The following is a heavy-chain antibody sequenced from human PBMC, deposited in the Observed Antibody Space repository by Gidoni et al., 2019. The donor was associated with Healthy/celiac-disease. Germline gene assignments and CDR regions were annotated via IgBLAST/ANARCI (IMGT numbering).Heavy chain of an antibody. V-gene: IGHV4-34*01. CDR3: ARGRSNYDILTGYYNGNWFDP. J-gene: IGHJ5*02. CDR2: INHSGST. CDR1: GGSFSGSY. Sequence: QVQLQQWGAGLLKPSETLSLTCAVYGGSFSGSYWSWIRQPPGKGLEWIGEINHSGSTNYNPSLKSRVTISVDTSKNQFSLKLSSVTAADTAVYYWARGRSNYDILTGYYNGNWFDPWGQGTLVTVSS. D-gene: IGHD3-9*01.